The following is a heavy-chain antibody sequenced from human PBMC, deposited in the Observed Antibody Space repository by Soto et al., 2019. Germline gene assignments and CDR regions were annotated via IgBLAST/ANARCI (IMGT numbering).Heavy chain of an antibody. CDR2: IPYDGINI. V-gene: IGHV3-30*18. CDR1: GFTLRSYG. Sequence: GGSLRLSCAATGFTLRSYGMHWVRQAPGKGLEWVAVIPYDGININYADSVKGRFTISRDISKNTLYLQMNSLRAEDTAVYYCVNQYFDYWGQGTLVTVSS. CDR3: VNQYFDY. D-gene: IGHD4-4*01. J-gene: IGHJ4*02.